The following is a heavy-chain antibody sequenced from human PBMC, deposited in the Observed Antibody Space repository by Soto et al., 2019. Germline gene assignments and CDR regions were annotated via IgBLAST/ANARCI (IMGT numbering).Heavy chain of an antibody. CDR1: GCTFTSYG. J-gene: IGHJ6*02. CDR2: ISAYNGNT. CDR3: ARLPSPEGIAGANYYYGMDV. Sequence: ASVKVSCKASGCTFTSYGISWVRQAPGQGLEWMGWISAYNGNTNYAQKLQGRVTMTTDTSTSTAYMELRSLRSDDTAVYYCARLPSPEGIAGANYYYGMDVWGQGTTVTVSS. V-gene: IGHV1-18*04. D-gene: IGHD6-19*01.